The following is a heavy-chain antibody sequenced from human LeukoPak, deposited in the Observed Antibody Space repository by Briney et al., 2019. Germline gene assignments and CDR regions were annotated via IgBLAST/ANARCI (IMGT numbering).Heavy chain of an antibody. D-gene: IGHD4-17*01. Sequence: SETLSLTCAVYGGSFSGYYWSWIRQPPGKGLEWIGEINHSGSTNYNPSLKSRVTISVDTSKNQFSLKLSSVTAADTAVYYCAATTVTTQDYWGQGTLVTVSS. J-gene: IGHJ4*02. CDR1: GGSFSGYY. CDR2: INHSGST. V-gene: IGHV4-34*01. CDR3: AATTVTTQDY.